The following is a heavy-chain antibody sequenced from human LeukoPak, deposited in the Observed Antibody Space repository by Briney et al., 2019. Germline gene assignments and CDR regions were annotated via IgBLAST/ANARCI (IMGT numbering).Heavy chain of an antibody. V-gene: IGHV3-30*02. CDR3: AKRTGLGISWYFDY. CDR1: GFTFSSYG. Sequence: GGSLRLSCAASGFTFSSYGMHWVRQAPGKGLEWVAFIRYDGSNKYYADSVKGRFTISRDNSKNTLYLQMNSLRAEDTAVYYCAKRTGLGISWYFDYWGQGALVTVSS. CDR2: IRYDGSNK. J-gene: IGHJ4*02. D-gene: IGHD7-27*01.